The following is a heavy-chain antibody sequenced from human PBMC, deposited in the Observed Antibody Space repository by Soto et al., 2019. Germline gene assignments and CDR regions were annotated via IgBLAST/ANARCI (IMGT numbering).Heavy chain of an antibody. D-gene: IGHD5-18*01. CDR1: GGSISNAAYS. Sequence: LSLTCTVSGGSISNAAYSWSWIRQPPGKGLEWIGYIYPSGMPFYNPSLRSRVTISIDRSNDQFSLNLKSVTAADTAVYYCARERGGYGLFDSWGQRTLVTVSS. J-gene: IGHJ4*02. V-gene: IGHV4-30-2*01. CDR2: IYPSGMP. CDR3: ARERGGYGLFDS.